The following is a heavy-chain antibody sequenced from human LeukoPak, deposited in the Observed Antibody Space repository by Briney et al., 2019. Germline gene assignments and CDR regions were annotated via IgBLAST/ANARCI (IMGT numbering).Heavy chain of an antibody. CDR3: ARPDYDSSGYADY. D-gene: IGHD3-22*01. CDR2: IWFDVSNK. Sequence: GGSLRLSCGASGFTFSSYGMHWVRQAPGKGLECVAVIWFDVSNKYYADSVKGRFTISRDNSKNTLRLQTNSLRAEDTAVYYCARPDYDSSGYADYWGQGTLGTVSS. CDR1: GFTFSSYG. V-gene: IGHV3-33*01. J-gene: IGHJ4*02.